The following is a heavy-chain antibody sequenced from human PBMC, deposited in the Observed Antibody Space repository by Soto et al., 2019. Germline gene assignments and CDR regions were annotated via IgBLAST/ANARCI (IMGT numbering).Heavy chain of an antibody. J-gene: IGHJ4*02. V-gene: IGHV1-46*01. CDR1: GYTFTSSY. CDR3: ARDLLAANY. CDR2: INPNGGST. Sequence: QVQLVQSGAEVKKPGASVKLSCKASGYTFTSSYVHWVRQAPGQGLEGVAIINPNGGSTNYAPEFQGRVTVTRDTSTSTVFMELSSLHSDDTAVYYCARDLLAANYWGQGTLVTVSS. D-gene: IGHD2-15*01.